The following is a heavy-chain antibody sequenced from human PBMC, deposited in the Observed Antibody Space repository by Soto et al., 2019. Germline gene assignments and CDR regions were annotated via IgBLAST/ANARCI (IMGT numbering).Heavy chain of an antibody. V-gene: IGHV2-5*02. J-gene: IGHJ6*02. CDR1: GFSLRTIGVG. Sequence: QITLKESGPTLVKPTQTLTLTCTFSGFSLRTIGVGVGWIRQPPGKALEWLALNYWDDDKRYTPSLETRLTITKDTSKNLVVLPMTNMDPLYTCTDYCAHSGVNFLSGISYGMDVWGHGTTVTVSS. CDR3: AHSGVNFLSGISYGMDV. CDR2: NYWDDDK. D-gene: IGHD3-3*01.